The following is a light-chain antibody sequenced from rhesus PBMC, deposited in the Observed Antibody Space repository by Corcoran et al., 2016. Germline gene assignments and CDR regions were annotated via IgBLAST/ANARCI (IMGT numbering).Light chain of an antibody. CDR2: KVS. CDR1: QSLVHSNGNTY. J-gene: IGKJ2*01. V-gene: IGKV2-64*01. Sequence: DVVMTQSPLSLPITPGQPASISCRSSQSLVHSNGNTYLSWYQQKPGHPPRLRIYKVSNRYSGGPDRFSGSGAGTDFILKIRRVEADDVGVYYCGQDANLPYSFGQGTKVEIK. CDR3: GQDANLPYS.